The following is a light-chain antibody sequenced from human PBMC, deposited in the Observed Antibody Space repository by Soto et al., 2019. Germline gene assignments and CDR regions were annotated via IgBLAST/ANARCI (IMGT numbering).Light chain of an antibody. V-gene: IGLV1-47*01. CDR2: RNN. CDR3: AAWDDSLSGVV. CDR1: SSNIGSTY. Sequence: QSVLTQPPSASGTPGQRVTISCSGSSSNIGSTYVYWYQQLPGTAPKLLIYRNNQRPSGVPDRFSGSKSGTSASLAISGRRSEDEAKYYCAAWDDSLSGVVFGGGTKLTVL. J-gene: IGLJ3*02.